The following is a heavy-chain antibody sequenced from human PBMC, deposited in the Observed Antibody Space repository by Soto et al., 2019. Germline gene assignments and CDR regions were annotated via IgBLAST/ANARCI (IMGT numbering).Heavy chain of an antibody. CDR1: GFTFSSYG. CDR2: ISYDGSNK. J-gene: IGHJ4*02. V-gene: IGHV3-30*18. D-gene: IGHD6-19*01. Sequence: GGSLRLSCAASGFTFSSYGMHWVRQAPGKGLEWVAVISYDGSNKYYADSVKGRFTISRDNSKNTLYLQMNSLRAEDTAVYYCAKTGNIAVAATVGYFDYWAQGTLVTVSS. CDR3: AKTGNIAVAATVGYFDY.